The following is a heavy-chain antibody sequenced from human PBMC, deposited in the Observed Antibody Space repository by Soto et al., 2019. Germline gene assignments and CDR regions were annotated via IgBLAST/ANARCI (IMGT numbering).Heavy chain of an antibody. Sequence: QVQLVQSGAEVKKPGASVKVSCKASGYTFTSYGISWVRQAPGQGLEWMGWISAYNGNTNYAQKLQGRVTMTTDTSTSTAYMELRGLRSDDTAVYYCARTERAFGGVIVGVLRYWGQGTLVTVSS. D-gene: IGHD3-16*02. CDR3: ARTERAFGGVIVGVLRY. J-gene: IGHJ4*02. CDR1: GYTFTSYG. V-gene: IGHV1-18*01. CDR2: ISAYNGNT.